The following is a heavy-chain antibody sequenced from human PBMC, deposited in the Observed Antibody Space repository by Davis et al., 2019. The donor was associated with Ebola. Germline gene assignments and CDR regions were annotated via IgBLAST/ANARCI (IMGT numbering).Heavy chain of an antibody. CDR3: TSSAVAGTYDY. CDR2: ISGSGGST. J-gene: IGHJ4*02. CDR1: GFTFSSYA. Sequence: GESLKISCAASGFTFSSYAMSWVRQAPGKGLEWVSAISGSGGSTYYADSVKGRFTISRDNSKNTLYLQMNSLRAEDTAVYYCTSSAVAGTYDYWGQGTLVTVSS. D-gene: IGHD6-19*01. V-gene: IGHV3-23*01.